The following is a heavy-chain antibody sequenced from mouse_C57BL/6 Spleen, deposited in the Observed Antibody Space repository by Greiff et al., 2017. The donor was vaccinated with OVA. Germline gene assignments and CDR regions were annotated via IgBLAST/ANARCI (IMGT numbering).Heavy chain of an antibody. CDR2: IYPGDGDT. CDR1: GYAFSSSW. D-gene: IGHD1-1*01. CDR3: APTVEAWCAD. J-gene: IGHJ3*01. V-gene: IGHV1-82*01. Sequence: QVQLQQSGPELVKPGASVKISCKASGYAFSSSWMNWVKQRPGKGLEWIGRIYPGDGDTNYNGKFKGKATLTADKSSSTAYMQLSSLTSEDSAVYFCAPTVEAWCADWGQRALVTVSA.